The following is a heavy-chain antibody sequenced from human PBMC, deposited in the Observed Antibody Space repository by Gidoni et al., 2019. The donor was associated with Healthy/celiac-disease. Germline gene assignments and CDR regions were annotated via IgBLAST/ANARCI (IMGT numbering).Heavy chain of an antibody. D-gene: IGHD3-22*01. CDR1: GFTFRSYG. CDR3: ARDSGTYYYDSSGLGGY. V-gene: IGHV3-30*19. Sequence: QVQLVESGGGVVQPGRSLRLSCAASGFTFRSYGMHWVRQAPGKGLEWVAVISYDGTNKYYADSVKGRFTISRDNSKNTLYLQMNSLRAEDTAVYYCARDSGTYYYDSSGLGGYWGQGTLVTVSS. CDR2: ISYDGTNK. J-gene: IGHJ4*02.